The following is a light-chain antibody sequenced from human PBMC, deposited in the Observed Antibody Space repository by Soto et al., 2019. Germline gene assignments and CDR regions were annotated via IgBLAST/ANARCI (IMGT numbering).Light chain of an antibody. CDR3: MQALQTPLT. CDR2: LGS. Sequence: DIVMTQSPLSLPVTPGEPASISCRSSQSLLHSNGFNYLDWYLQKPGQSPQLLIFLGSNRASGVTDKFSGSGSGTDFTLKISRVEAEDVGVYYCMQALQTPLTFGGGTKVDSK. V-gene: IGKV2-28*01. CDR1: QSLLHSNGFNY. J-gene: IGKJ4*01.